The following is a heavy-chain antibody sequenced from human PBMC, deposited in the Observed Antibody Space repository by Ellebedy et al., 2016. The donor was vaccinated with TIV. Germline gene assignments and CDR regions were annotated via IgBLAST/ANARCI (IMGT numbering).Heavy chain of an antibody. V-gene: IGHV1-18*01. CDR2: ISAYNGNT. CDR3: ARGEIAVAGTDFDY. D-gene: IGHD6-19*01. J-gene: IGHJ4*02. Sequence: ASVKVSCKASGYTFTSYGISWVRQAPGQGLEWMGWISAYNGNTDYAQKLQARVTMTRNTSISTAYMELSSLRSEDTAVYYCARGEIAVAGTDFDYWGQGTLVTVSS. CDR1: GYTFTSYG.